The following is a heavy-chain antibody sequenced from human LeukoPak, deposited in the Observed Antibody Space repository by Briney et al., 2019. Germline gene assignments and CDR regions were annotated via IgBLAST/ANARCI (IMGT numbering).Heavy chain of an antibody. CDR3: ARVGCSSTSCYTGYFDY. CDR1: GGSISSYY. CDR2: IYTSGST. J-gene: IGHJ4*02. V-gene: IGHV4-4*07. Sequence: PSETLSLTCTVSGGSISSYYWSWIRQPAGKGLEWIGRIYTSGSTNYNPSLKSRVTMSVDTSKNQFSLKLSSVTAADTAVYYCARVGCSSTSCYTGYFDYWGQGTLVTVSS. D-gene: IGHD2-2*02.